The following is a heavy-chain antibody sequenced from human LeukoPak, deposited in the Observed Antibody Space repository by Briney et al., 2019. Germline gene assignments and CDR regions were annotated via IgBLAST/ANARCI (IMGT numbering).Heavy chain of an antibody. CDR3: ATADYYDSSGSIFDI. Sequence: PGRSLRLSCAASGFTFDDYAMHWLRQAPGKGLEWVSGISWNSGSIGYADSVKGRFTISRDNAKNSLYLQMNSLRAEDMALYYCATADYYDSSGSIFDIWGQGTMVTVSS. CDR1: GFTFDDYA. D-gene: IGHD3-22*01. J-gene: IGHJ3*02. V-gene: IGHV3-9*03. CDR2: ISWNSGSI.